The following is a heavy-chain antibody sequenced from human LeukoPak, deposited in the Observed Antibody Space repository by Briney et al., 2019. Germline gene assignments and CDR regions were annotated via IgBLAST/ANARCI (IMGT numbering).Heavy chain of an antibody. V-gene: IGHV3-73*01. D-gene: IGHD3-10*01. J-gene: IGHJ4*02. CDR1: GFTFSGSA. CDR2: IRSTANGYAT. CDR3: TGNYYGSGSYADFDY. Sequence: GGSLRLSCAASGFTFSGSALHWVRQASGKGLEWVGRIRSTANGYATAYAASVKGRFTISRDDSKNTAYLQMDSLKTEDTAVYCCTGNYYGSGSYADFDYWGQGTLVTVSS.